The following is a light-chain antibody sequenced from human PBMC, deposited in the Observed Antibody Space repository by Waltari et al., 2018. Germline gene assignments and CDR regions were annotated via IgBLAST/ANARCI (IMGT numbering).Light chain of an antibody. CDR1: WSNIGAGYA. CDR2: GVN. V-gene: IGLV1-40*01. Sequence: QSVLTQPPSASGAPGQRVPISCTGSWSNIGAGYAVPWYQQLPGKAPTLLVYGVNTRPPGVPDRFVGSKSGTSASLAIPGLQPEDEADYYCQSYDTKVGVVFGGGSKLTVL. CDR3: QSYDTKVGVV. J-gene: IGLJ2*01.